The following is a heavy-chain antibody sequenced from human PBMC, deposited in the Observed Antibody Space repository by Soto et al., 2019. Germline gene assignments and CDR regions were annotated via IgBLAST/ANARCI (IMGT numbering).Heavy chain of an antibody. Sequence: SETLSLTCAVFNGSFSAYYWSCVREAAGKGLEWFGESNQGGNSKSNPSLRSRVNISVDPYAKQVSLSLASVTAADAALYYCRKWFEDLLRDSWGRGTLGTVS. V-gene: IGHV4-34*01. J-gene: IGHJ4*02. CDR1: NGSFSAYY. D-gene: IGHD3-10*01. CDR3: RKWFEDLLRDS. CDR2: SNQGGNS.